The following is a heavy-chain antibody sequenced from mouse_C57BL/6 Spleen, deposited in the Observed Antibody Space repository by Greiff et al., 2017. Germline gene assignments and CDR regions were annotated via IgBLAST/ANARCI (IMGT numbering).Heavy chain of an antibody. CDR3: ARGGLYYSSSAWFAY. Sequence: VQLQQSGPELVKPGASVKISCKASGYSFTDYNMNWVKQSTGKSLEWIGVINPNYGTTSYNQKFKGKATLTVDPSSSTAYMQLNSLTSEDSAVYYCARGGLYYSSSAWFAYWGQGTLVTVSA. CDR2: INPNYGTT. J-gene: IGHJ3*01. V-gene: IGHV1-39*01. D-gene: IGHD1-1*01. CDR1: GYSFTDYN.